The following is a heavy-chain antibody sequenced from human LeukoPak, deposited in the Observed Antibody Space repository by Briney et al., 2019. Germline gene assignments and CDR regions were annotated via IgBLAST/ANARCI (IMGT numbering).Heavy chain of an antibody. CDR3: ARTHSNYMIDY. CDR2: IYPGESDT. Sequence: GESLKISCKGSGYSFTSYWIGWVRQMPGKGLEWMGIIYPGESDTKYSPSFQGQVSISADKSISTAYLQWGSLKASDTAMYYCARTHSNYMIDYWGQGTQVTVSS. CDR1: GYSFTSYW. V-gene: IGHV5-51*01. D-gene: IGHD4-11*01. J-gene: IGHJ4*02.